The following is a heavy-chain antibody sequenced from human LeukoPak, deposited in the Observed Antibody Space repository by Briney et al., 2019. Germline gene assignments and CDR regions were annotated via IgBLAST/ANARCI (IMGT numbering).Heavy chain of an antibody. Sequence: SRTLSLTCAISGDSVSSNSAAWNWSRQSPSRGLEWLVRTYYRSKWYNDYAVSVKSRITINPDTSKNQFSLQLNSVTPEDTAVYYCARDEQYSNWFDPWGQGTLVTVSS. CDR1: GDSVSSNSAA. V-gene: IGHV6-1*01. D-gene: IGHD6-19*01. CDR2: TYYRSKWYN. J-gene: IGHJ5*02. CDR3: ARDEQYSNWFDP.